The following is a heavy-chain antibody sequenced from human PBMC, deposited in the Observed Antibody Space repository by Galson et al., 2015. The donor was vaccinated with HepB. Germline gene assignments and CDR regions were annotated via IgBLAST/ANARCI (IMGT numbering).Heavy chain of an antibody. J-gene: IGHJ4*02. CDR1: GFTFSNAW. CDR2: IKSKTDGGTT. CDR3: TTVSAGRLGELSFDY. V-gene: IGHV3-15*01. Sequence: SPRLSCAASGFTFSNAWMSWVRQAPGKGLEWVGRIKSKTDGGTTDYAAPVKGRFTISRDDSKNTLYLQMNSLKTEDTAVYYCTTVSAGRLGELSFDYWGQGTLVTVSS. D-gene: IGHD3-16*02.